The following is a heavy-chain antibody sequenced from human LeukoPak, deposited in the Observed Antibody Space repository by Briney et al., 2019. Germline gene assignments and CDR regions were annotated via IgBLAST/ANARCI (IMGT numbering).Heavy chain of an antibody. CDR1: GGSISSYY. CDR2: VYYSGST. Sequence: PSETLSLTCTVSGGSISSYYWSWIRQPPGKGLEWIGYVYYSGSTNYNPSLKSRVTISVDTSKNQFSLKLTSVTAADTAVYYCARDHTGAGSPNWFDPWGQGTLVTVSS. J-gene: IGHJ5*02. D-gene: IGHD5-18*01. V-gene: IGHV4-59*01. CDR3: ARDHTGAGSPNWFDP.